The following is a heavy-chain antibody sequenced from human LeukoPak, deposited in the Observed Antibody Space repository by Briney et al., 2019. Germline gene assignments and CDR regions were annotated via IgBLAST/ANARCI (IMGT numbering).Heavy chain of an antibody. D-gene: IGHD2-2*01. CDR2: INPNSGGT. CDR1: GYTFTGYY. V-gene: IGHV1-2*02. Sequence: GASVKVSCKASGYTFTGYYMHWVRQAPGQGLEWMGWINPNSGGTNYAQKFQGRVTMSRDTSISTAYMELSWLRSDDTAVYYCATSRGYCSSTSCRDDYYFDYWGQGTLVTVSS. CDR3: ATSRGYCSSTSCRDDYYFDY. J-gene: IGHJ4*02.